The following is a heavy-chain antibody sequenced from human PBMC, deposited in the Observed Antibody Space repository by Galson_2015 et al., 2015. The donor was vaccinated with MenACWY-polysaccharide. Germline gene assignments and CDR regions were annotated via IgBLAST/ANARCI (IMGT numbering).Heavy chain of an antibody. Sequence: SLRLSCAASGFTFSSYAMTWVRQAPGKGLEWVSTISASGRSTFYADSVKGRFTISRDNSKNTLYLQLNSLRAEDTSVYYCAKVHSYAYANFHYGLHVRGQATPLTVSS. J-gene: IGHJ6*02. D-gene: IGHD5-18*01. CDR1: GFTFSSYA. V-gene: IGHV3-23*01. CDR3: AKVHSYAYANFHYGLHV. CDR2: ISASGRST.